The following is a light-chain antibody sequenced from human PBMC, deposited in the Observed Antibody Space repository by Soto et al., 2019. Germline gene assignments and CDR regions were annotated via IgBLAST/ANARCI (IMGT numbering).Light chain of an antibody. CDR2: GAS. Sequence: EIVMTHSPATLSVSPGERATLSCRASQSVSSNLAWYQQKPGQAPRLLIHGASSRATGIPDRFSGSGSGTDFTLTISSLEPEDFAVYYCQQRSNWPWTFGQGTKVDIK. V-gene: IGKV3-11*01. CDR3: QQRSNWPWT. J-gene: IGKJ1*01. CDR1: QSVSSN.